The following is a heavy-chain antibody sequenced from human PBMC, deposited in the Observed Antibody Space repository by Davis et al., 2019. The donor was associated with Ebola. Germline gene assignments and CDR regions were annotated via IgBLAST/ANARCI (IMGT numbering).Heavy chain of an antibody. CDR1: GGSFSGYY. CDR3: ATDVAMAAIWGRDY. D-gene: IGHD3-16*01. V-gene: IGHV4-34*01. Sequence: MPSETLSLTCAVYGGSFSGYYWGWIRRTPGKGLEWMGAIYDGGSTYSSSSLKSRLTISVDTSKNQVSMKLRSVTAADTAVYYCATDVAMAAIWGRDYWGQGTLVTVSS. CDR2: IYDGGST. J-gene: IGHJ4*02.